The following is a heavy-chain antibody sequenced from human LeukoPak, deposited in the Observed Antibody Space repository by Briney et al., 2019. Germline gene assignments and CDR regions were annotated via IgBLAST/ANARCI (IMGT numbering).Heavy chain of an antibody. Sequence: GASVKVSCKASGYTFTSYGISWVRQAPGQGLEWMGGIIPIFGTANYAQKFQGRVTITADESTSTAYMELSSLRSEDTAVYYCASNWQWATNERPLDYWGQGTLVTVSS. J-gene: IGHJ4*02. CDR1: GYTFTSYG. CDR3: ASNWQWATNERPLDY. CDR2: IIPIFGTA. V-gene: IGHV1-69*13. D-gene: IGHD5-24*01.